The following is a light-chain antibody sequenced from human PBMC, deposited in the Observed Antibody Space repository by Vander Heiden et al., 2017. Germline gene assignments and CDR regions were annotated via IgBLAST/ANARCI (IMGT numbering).Light chain of an antibody. CDR2: DAS. CDR3: QQFNSYRFT. V-gene: IGKV1-13*02. CDR1: QGISSA. Sequence: AIQLTQSPSSLSASVGDRVTITCRASQGISSALAWYQQKPGKAPKLLIYDASSLESGVTSRFSGSGSGTDFTLTISSLQPEDFATYYCQQFNSYRFTFGPGTKVDIK. J-gene: IGKJ3*01.